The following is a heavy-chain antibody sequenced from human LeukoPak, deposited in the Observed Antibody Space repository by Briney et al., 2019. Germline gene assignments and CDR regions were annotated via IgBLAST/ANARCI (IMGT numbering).Heavy chain of an antibody. J-gene: IGHJ6*02. CDR1: GDSVSSNSAA. Sequence: SQTLSLTCAISGDSVSSNSAAWNWIRQSPSRGFEWLGRTYYRSKWYNDYAVSVKSRITINPDTSKNQFSLQLNSVTPEDTAVYYCARDVGYYDFWSGYQYMDVWGQGTTVTVSS. CDR3: ARDVGYYDFWSGYQYMDV. D-gene: IGHD3-3*01. V-gene: IGHV6-1*01. CDR2: TYYRSKWYN.